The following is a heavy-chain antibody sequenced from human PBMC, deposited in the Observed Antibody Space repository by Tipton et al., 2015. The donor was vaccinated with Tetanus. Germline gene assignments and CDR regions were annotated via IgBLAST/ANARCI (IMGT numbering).Heavy chain of an antibody. V-gene: IGHV3-9*01. D-gene: IGHD3-10*01. CDR3: ARAVRGRDVFDV. J-gene: IGHJ3*01. CDR1: GFTFHDYA. CDR2: ISGNGGNK. Sequence: SLRLSCAASGFTFHDYAIHWVRQLTGKGLEWVSAISGNGGNKVYADSVKGRFAISRDNANNSLYVQMDSLRPEDTALYYCARAVRGRDVFDVWGQGTMAIVSS.